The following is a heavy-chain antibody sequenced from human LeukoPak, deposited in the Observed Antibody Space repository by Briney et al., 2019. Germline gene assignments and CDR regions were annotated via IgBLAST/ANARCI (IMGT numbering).Heavy chain of an antibody. V-gene: IGHV4-34*01. J-gene: IGHJ5*02. D-gene: IGHD2-2*01. CDR2: INHSGST. CDR3: ARGGYGLYCSSTCCYFPFDP. Sequence: SETLSLTCAVYGGSFSGYYWSWIRQPPGKRLEWIGEINHSGSTNYNPSLKSRVTISVDTSKNQFSLKLSSVTAADTAVYYCARGGYGLYCSSTCCYFPFDPWGQGTLVTVSS. CDR1: GGSFSGYY.